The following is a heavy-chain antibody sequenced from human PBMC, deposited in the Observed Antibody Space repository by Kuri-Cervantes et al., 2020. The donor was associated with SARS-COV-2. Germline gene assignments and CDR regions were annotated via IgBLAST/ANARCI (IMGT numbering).Heavy chain of an antibody. CDR2: MNPNSGNT. J-gene: IGHJ4*02. CDR3: AKDPSPYSVLLWFGEFGFDY. V-gene: IGHV1-8*02. CDR1: GYTFTSYD. D-gene: IGHD3-10*01. Sequence: ASVKVSCKASGYTFTSYDINWVRQATGQGLEWMGWMNPNSGNTGYAQKFQGRVTMTRNTSISTAYMELSSLRSEDTAVYYCAKDPSPYSVLLWFGEFGFDYWGQGTLVTVSS.